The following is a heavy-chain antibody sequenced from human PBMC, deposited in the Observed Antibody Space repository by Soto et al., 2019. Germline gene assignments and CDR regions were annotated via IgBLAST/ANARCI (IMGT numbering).Heavy chain of an antibody. CDR1: GFTFNSYW. J-gene: IGHJ4*02. D-gene: IGHD2-15*01. CDR2: INSDGSNT. V-gene: IGHV3-74*01. Sequence: GGSLRLSCAASGFTFNSYWMHWVRQAPGKGLVWVSRINSDGSNTNYADSVKGRFTISRDNAENTLYLQMNSLRAEDTAVYYCTRSTWDIFFDYWGQGALVTVSS. CDR3: TRSTWDIFFDY.